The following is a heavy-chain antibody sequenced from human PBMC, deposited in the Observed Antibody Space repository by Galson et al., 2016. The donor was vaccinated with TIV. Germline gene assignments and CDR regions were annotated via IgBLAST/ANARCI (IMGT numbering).Heavy chain of an antibody. CDR2: TYYTSKWNT. D-gene: IGHD1-7*01. V-gene: IGHV6-1*01. CDR3: SRGNWNYGMGGAMDV. Sequence: CAISGDSVSGNTAAWNWVRQSPLRGLEWLGRTYYTSKWNTDYAVSVKGRIIIRPDTSMNQVSLQLSSVIPDDTAVYYCSRGNWNYGMGGAMDVWGRGATVTVSS. CDR1: GDSVSGNTAA. J-gene: IGHJ6*02.